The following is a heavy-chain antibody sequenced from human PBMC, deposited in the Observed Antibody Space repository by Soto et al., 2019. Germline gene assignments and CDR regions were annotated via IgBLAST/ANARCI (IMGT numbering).Heavy chain of an antibody. CDR2: VDPTDSYS. J-gene: IGHJ4*02. CDR3: ARHFGRWSSGYAY. V-gene: IGHV5-10-1*01. Sequence: GESLKISCKASGYSFSNYWITWVRQMPGKGLEWMGRVDPTDSYSKYSPSFQGHVTISSDKSSSTAYLQWNRLKASDTAVYYCARHFGRWSSGYAYWGQGTQVTVSS. CDR1: GYSFSNYW. D-gene: IGHD6-19*01.